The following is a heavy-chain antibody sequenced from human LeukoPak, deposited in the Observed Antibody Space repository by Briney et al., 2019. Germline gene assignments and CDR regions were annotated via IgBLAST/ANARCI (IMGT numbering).Heavy chain of an antibody. Sequence: GGSLRLSCAASGYTFSSYGMHWVRQAPGKGLEWVAFIRYDGSNKYYADSVKGRFTISRDNSKNTLYLQMNSLRAEDTAVYYCAKLIVATITGDFWGQGTLVTVSS. V-gene: IGHV3-30*02. J-gene: IGHJ4*02. D-gene: IGHD5-12*01. CDR3: AKLIVATITGDF. CDR2: IRYDGSNK. CDR1: GYTFSSYG.